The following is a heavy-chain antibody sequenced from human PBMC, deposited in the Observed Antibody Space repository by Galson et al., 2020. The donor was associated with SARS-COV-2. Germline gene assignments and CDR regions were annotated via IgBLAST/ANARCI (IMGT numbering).Heavy chain of an antibody. Sequence: QLGESLKISCAASGFTFSSYAMHWVRQAPGKGLEWVAVISYDGSNKYYADSVKGRFTISRDNSKNTLYLQMNSLRAEDTAVYYCARAGSRFGERGLDYWGQGTLVTVSS. J-gene: IGHJ4*02. CDR2: ISYDGSNK. CDR1: GFTFSSYA. D-gene: IGHD3-10*01. CDR3: ARAGSRFGERGLDY. V-gene: IGHV3-30*04.